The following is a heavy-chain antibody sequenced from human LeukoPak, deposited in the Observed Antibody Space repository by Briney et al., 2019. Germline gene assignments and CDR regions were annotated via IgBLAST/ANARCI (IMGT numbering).Heavy chain of an antibody. CDR2: IYYSGST. CDR1: GGSISSSSYY. V-gene: IGHV4-39*07. CDR3: ARDFGEMATKD. D-gene: IGHD5-24*01. Sequence: PSQTLSLTCAASGGSISSSSYYWGWIRQPPGKGLEWIGSIYYSGSTYYNPSLKSRVTISVDTSKNQFSLKLSSVTAADTAVYYCARDFGEMATKDWGQGTLVTVSS. J-gene: IGHJ4*02.